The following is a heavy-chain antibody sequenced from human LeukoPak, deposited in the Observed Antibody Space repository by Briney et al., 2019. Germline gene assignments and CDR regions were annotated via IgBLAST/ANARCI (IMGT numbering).Heavy chain of an antibody. D-gene: IGHD3-10*01. J-gene: IGHJ5*02. CDR2: INPNSGGT. Sequence: ASVKVSCKASGYTFTGYYMHWVRQAPGQGLEWMGWINPNSGGTNYAQKSQGRGTMTRDTSISTAYMGLSRLRSDATAVYYCARGLLWFGESQQYNWFDPWGQGTLVTVSS. CDR3: ARGLLWFGESQQYNWFDP. CDR1: GYTFTGYY. V-gene: IGHV1-2*02.